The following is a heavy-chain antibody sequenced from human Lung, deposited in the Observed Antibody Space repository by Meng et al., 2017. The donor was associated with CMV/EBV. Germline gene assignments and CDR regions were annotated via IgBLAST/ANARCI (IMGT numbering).Heavy chain of an antibody. Sequence: SCTAAGFTFSTDVMHWLRQAPGKGLEWVAVISNDGSNKYYAGSVKGRFTISRDNSKNTLYLQMNSLRTEDTAVYYCAKESRGYSLDYWGQGTLVTVSS. CDR1: GFTFSTDV. CDR2: ISNDGSNK. CDR3: AKESRGYSLDY. J-gene: IGHJ4*02. V-gene: IGHV3-30-3*01. D-gene: IGHD5-18*01.